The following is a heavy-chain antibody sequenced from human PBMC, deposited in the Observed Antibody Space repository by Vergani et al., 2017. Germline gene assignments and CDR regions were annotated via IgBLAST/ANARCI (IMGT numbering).Heavy chain of an antibody. V-gene: IGHV4-59*11. J-gene: IGHJ6*02. Sequence: QVQLQESGPGLVKPSETLSLTCTVSGGSISSHYWSWIRQPPGKGLEWIGYIYYSGSTSYNPSLKSRVTISVDTSKNQFSLKLSSVTAADTAVYYCARDSPGYYYYGMDVWGQGTTVTVSS. CDR2: IYYSGST. CDR3: ARDSPGYYYYGMDV. CDR1: GGSISSHY.